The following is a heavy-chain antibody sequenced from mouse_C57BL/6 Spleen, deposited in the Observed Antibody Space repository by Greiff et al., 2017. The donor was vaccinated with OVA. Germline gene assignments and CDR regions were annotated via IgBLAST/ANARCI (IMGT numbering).Heavy chain of an antibody. CDR2: ISYDGSN. CDR3: ASELGGYWYFDV. J-gene: IGHJ1*03. V-gene: IGHV3-6*01. D-gene: IGHD3-1*01. Sequence: EVKLMESGPGLVKPSQSLSLTCSVTGYSTTSGYYWNWIRQFPGNKLEWMGYISYDGSNNYNPSLKNRISITRDTSKNQFFLKLNSVTTEDTATYYCASELGGYWYFDVWGTGTPVTVSS. CDR1: GYSTTSGYY.